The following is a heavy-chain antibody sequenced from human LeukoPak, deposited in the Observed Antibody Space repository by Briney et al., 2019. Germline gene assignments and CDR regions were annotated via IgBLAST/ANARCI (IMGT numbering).Heavy chain of an antibody. CDR1: GGSINSYY. Sequence: SETLSLTCTVSGGSINSYYWSWIRQPPGKGLEWIGYIYYPGRTNYNPPLKSRLTISVDTSKNQFSRKLTSVTAADTAVYYCARDRGDYYFDDWGQGTLVTVSS. CDR3: ARDRGDYYFDD. V-gene: IGHV4-59*01. D-gene: IGHD3-3*01. J-gene: IGHJ4*02. CDR2: IYYPGRT.